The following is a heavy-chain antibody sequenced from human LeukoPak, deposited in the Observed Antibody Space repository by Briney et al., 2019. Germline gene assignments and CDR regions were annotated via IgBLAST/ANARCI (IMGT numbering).Heavy chain of an antibody. Sequence: SETLSLTCSVSGGSISSYYWNWIRQPPGKGLEWIGYIYYSGSTNYNPSLKSQVTISVDTSKNQFSLKLSSVTAADMAVYYCARRDYSNYWNWFDPWGQGTLVTVSS. D-gene: IGHD4-11*01. CDR3: ARRDYSNYWNWFDP. CDR2: IYYSGST. CDR1: GGSISSYY. V-gene: IGHV4-59*08. J-gene: IGHJ5*02.